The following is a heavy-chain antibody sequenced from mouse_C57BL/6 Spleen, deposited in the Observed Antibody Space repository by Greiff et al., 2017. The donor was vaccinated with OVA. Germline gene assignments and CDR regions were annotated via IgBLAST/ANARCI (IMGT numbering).Heavy chain of an antibody. J-gene: IGHJ4*01. D-gene: IGHD3-1*01. CDR3: ARLSVYAMDY. CDR1: GYTFTSYW. V-gene: IGHV1-52*01. Sequence: QVQLQQPGAELVRPGSSVKLSCKASGYTFTSYWMHWVKQRPIQGLEWIGNIDPSDSETHYNQKFKDKATLTVDKSSSTAYMQLSSLTSEDSSVYYCARLSVYAMDYWGQGTSVTVSS. CDR2: IDPSDSET.